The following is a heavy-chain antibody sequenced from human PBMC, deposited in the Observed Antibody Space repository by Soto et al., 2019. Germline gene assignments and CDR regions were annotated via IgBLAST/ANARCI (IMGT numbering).Heavy chain of an antibody. CDR3: ARDRPSPYCSSTSCSSYFDY. J-gene: IGHJ4*02. V-gene: IGHV3-30-3*01. CDR2: ISYDGSNK. CDR1: GFTFSSYA. D-gene: IGHD2-2*01. Sequence: PRLSCAVSGFTFSSYAMHWVRQAPGKGLEWVAVISYDGSNKYYADSVKGRFTISRDNSKNTLYLQMNSLRAEDTAVYYCARDRPSPYCSSTSCSSYFDYWGQGTLVTVS.